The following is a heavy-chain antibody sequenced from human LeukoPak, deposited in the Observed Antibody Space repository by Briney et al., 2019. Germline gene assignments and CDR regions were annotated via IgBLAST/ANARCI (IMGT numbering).Heavy chain of an antibody. CDR2: IIPIFGTA. V-gene: IGHV1-69*05. J-gene: IGHJ6*02. CDR1: GGTFSSYA. CDR3: AREGGLLWFGELLDRTGMDV. D-gene: IGHD3-10*01. Sequence: ASVKVSCKASGGTFSSYAISWVRQAPGQGLEWMGGIIPIFGTANYAQKFQGRVTMTTDTSTSTAYMELRSLRSDDTAVYYCAREGGLLWFGELLDRTGMDVWGQGTTVTVSS.